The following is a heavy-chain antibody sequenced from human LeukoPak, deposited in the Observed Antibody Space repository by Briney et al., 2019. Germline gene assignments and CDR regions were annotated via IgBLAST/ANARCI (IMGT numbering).Heavy chain of an antibody. CDR3: AREGDSGISSYYYGSGSYYEFGY. J-gene: IGHJ4*02. D-gene: IGHD3-10*01. V-gene: IGHV1-18*01. Sequence: VASVKVSCKASGYTFTSYGISWVRQAPGQGLEWMGWISAYNGNTNYAQKLQGRVTMTTDTSTSTAYMELRSLRSDDTAVYYCAREGDSGISSYYYGSGSYYEFGYWGQGTLVTVSS. CDR1: GYTFTSYG. CDR2: ISAYNGNT.